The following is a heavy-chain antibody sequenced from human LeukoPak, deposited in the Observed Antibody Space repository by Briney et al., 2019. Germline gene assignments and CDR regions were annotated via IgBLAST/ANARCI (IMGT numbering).Heavy chain of an antibody. CDR2: IIPIFGTA. D-gene: IGHD3-22*01. V-gene: IGHV1-69*13. CDR3: ARGGSYDSSGYYRYYFDY. CDR1: GGTFSSYA. Sequence: SVKVSCKASGGTFSSYAISWVRQAPGQGLEWMGGIIPIFGTANYAQKFQGRVTITADESTSTAYMELSSLRSEDTAVYHCARGGSYDSSGYYRYYFDYWGQGTLVTVSS. J-gene: IGHJ4*02.